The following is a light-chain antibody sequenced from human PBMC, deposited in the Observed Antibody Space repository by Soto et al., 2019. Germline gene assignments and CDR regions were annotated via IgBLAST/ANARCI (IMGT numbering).Light chain of an antibody. CDR3: QQSNSYPWT. CDR1: QSISPY. J-gene: IGKJ1*01. CDR2: MAS. Sequence: DIQMTQSPSTLSASAGDRVTITCRASQSISPYLAWYQQKPGKAPKLLIYMASSLQSGVPSRFSGSGSGTEVTRTISSLQPDDFATYYCQQSNSYPWTFGQGTQVDIK. V-gene: IGKV1-5*03.